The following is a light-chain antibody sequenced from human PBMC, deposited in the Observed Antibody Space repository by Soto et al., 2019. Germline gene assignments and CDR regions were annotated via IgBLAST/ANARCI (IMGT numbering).Light chain of an antibody. CDR3: QQYDSSPKT. Sequence: EIALTQSPGTLSLSDGESPTLSCRTSQTTSGKYLAWYQQRPGLAPRLLVYGASRRATGIPDRFRCSGSGTEFTLTISGLEPEDFAVYYCQQYDSSPKTFGQGTKVDI. V-gene: IGKV3-20*01. J-gene: IGKJ1*01. CDR1: QTTSGKY. CDR2: GAS.